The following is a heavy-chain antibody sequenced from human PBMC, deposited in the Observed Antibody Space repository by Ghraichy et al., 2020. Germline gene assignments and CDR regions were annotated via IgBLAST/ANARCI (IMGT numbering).Heavy chain of an antibody. CDR3: AREQWLVQGGFDY. Sequence: SETLSLTCTVSGGSISSYYWSWIRQPPGKGLEWIGYIYYSGSTNYNPSLKSRVTISVDTSKNQFSLKLSSVTAADTAVYYCAREQWLVQGGFDYWGQGTLVTVSS. D-gene: IGHD6-19*01. CDR2: IYYSGST. V-gene: IGHV4-59*01. J-gene: IGHJ4*02. CDR1: GGSISSYY.